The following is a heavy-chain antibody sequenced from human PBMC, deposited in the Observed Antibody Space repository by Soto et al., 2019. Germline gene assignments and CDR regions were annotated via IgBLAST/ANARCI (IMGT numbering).Heavy chain of an antibody. D-gene: IGHD3-3*01. CDR2: INHSGST. CDR3: ASSPPEGYYDFWSGYSFDY. V-gene: IGHV4-34*01. CDR1: GGSFSGYY. J-gene: IGHJ4*02. Sequence: QVQLQQWGAGLLKPSETLSLTCAVYGGSFSGYYWSWIRQPPGKGLEWIGEINHSGSTNYNPSLKSRVTISVETSKNQFSLKLSSVTAADTAVYYCASSPPEGYYDFWSGYSFDYWGQGTLVTVSS.